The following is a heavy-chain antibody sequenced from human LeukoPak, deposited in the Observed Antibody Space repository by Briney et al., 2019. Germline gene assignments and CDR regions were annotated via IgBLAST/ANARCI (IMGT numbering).Heavy chain of an antibody. CDR3: ARGGSGDYVSYYYGMDV. CDR2: ISRSSGYI. J-gene: IGHJ6*02. D-gene: IGHD4-17*01. Sequence: GGSLRLSCAASGFTFRRYSMNWVRQAPGRGLEWVSPISRSSGYIYYSDSVKGRFTISRDNAKNSLFLQVNSLRAEDTAVYYCARGGSGDYVSYYYGMDVWGQGATVTASS. V-gene: IGHV3-21*01. CDR1: GFTFRRYS.